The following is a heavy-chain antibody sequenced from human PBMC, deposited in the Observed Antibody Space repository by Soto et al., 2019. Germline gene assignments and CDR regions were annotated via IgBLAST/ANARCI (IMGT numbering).Heavy chain of an antibody. V-gene: IGHV2-5*01. J-gene: IGHJ4*02. Sequence: QITLKESGPTLVKPTQTLTPTCTFSGFSLSTSGVGVGWIRQPPGKALEWLALIYWNDDKRYSPSLKSRLTIPQGTSKNQGVLTMTNLDPVDTAPYSCTHSGGAAAGIRWGGGTPRGASYFDYWGQGTLVTVSS. D-gene: IGHD6-13*01. CDR2: IYWNDDK. CDR3: THSGGAAAGIRWGGGTPRGASYFDY. CDR1: GFSLSTSGVG.